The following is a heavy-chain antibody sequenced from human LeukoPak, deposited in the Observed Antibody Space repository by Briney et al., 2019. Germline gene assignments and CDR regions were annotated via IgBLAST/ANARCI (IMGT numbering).Heavy chain of an antibody. J-gene: IGHJ4*02. V-gene: IGHV4-34*01. CDR3: ARVPERGITIFKQQPKYYFDY. Sequence: PSETLSLTCAVYGGSFSGYYWSWIRQPPGKGLEWIGEINHSGSTNYNPSLKSRVTISVDTSKNQFSLKLSSVTAADTAVYYCARVPERGITIFKQQPKYYFDYWGQGTLVTVSS. D-gene: IGHD3-9*01. CDR1: GGSFSGYY. CDR2: INHSGST.